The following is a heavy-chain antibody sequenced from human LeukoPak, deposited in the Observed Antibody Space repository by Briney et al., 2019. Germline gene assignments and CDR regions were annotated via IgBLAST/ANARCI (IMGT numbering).Heavy chain of an antibody. V-gene: IGHV4-59*01. CDR2: IYYSGST. J-gene: IGHJ3*02. Sequence: SETLSLTCTVSGGSISSYYWSWIRQPPGKGLEWIGYIYYSGSTNYNPSLKSRVTISVDTSKNQFSLKLSSVTAADTAVYYCARGVVGALPHDDYAFDIWGQGTMVTVSS. CDR3: ARGVVGALPHDDYAFDI. CDR1: GGSISSYY. D-gene: IGHD1-26*01.